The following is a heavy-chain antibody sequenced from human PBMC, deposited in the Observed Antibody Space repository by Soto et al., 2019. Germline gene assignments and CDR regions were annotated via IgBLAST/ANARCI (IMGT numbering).Heavy chain of an antibody. CDR1: GGSISGYY. D-gene: IGHD6-19*01. CDR3: VRVGAVAANGGYFDY. J-gene: IGHJ4*02. Sequence: QVQLEESGPGLVKPSETLSLICNVSGGSISGYYWSWIRQSAGKGLEWIGRLHSSGTTAYSPSLRSRLTMSVDTSKNXFSLKVTSVTAADTAVYYCVRVGAVAANGGYFDYWGQGTLVTVSA. CDR2: LHSSGTT. V-gene: IGHV4-4*07.